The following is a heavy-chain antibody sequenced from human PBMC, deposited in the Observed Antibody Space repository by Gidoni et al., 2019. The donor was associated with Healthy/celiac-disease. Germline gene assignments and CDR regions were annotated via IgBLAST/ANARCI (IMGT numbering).Heavy chain of an antibody. CDR3: AGVRQALRFLEWLIDY. J-gene: IGHJ4*02. V-gene: IGHV3-21*01. D-gene: IGHD3-3*01. CDR2: ISSSSSYI. CDR1: GFTFSSYS. Sequence: EVQLVESGGGLVKPGGSLRLSCAASGFTFSSYSMNWVRQAPGKGLEWVSSISSSSSYIYYADSVKGRFTISRDNAKNSLYLQMNSLRAEDTAVYYCAGVRQALRFLEWLIDYWGQGTLVTVSS.